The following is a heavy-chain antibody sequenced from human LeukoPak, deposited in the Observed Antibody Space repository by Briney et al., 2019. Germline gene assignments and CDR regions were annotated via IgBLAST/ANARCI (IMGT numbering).Heavy chain of an antibody. J-gene: IGHJ6*03. V-gene: IGHV1-69*05. CDR1: GGTFSSYA. CDR3: ALVVVPAARRFYYYYYYMDV. D-gene: IGHD2-2*01. Sequence: SVKVSCKASGGTFSSYAVSWVRQAPGQGLEWMGGIIPIFGTANYAQKFQGRVTITTDESTSTAYMELSSLRSEDTAVYYCALVVVPAARRFYYYYYYMDVWGKGTTVTVSS. CDR2: IIPIFGTA.